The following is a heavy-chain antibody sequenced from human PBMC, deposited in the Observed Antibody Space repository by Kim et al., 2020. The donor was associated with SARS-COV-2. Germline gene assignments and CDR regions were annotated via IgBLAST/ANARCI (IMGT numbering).Heavy chain of an antibody. CDR3: ARGGHYDFWSGYRDYCYYGMDV. D-gene: IGHD3-3*01. Sequence: GGSLRLSCAASGFTFSSYEMNWVRQAPGKGLEWVSYISSSGSTIYYADSVKGRFTISRDNAKSSLYLQMNSLRAEDTAVYYCARGGHYDFWSGYRDYCYYGMDVWGQGTTVTVSS. J-gene: IGHJ6*02. CDR1: GFTFSSYE. V-gene: IGHV3-48*03. CDR2: ISSSGSTI.